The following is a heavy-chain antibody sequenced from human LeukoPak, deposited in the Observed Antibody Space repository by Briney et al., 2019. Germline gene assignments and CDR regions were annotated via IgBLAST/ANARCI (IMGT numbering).Heavy chain of an antibody. CDR3: ARGPGTSMVYDAFDI. CDR2: IYYSGST. V-gene: IGHV4-59*01. Sequence: GSLRLSCAASGFTFSSYAMSWIRQPPGRGLEWIAYIYYSGSTNYNPSLKSRVTISVDTSKNQFSLKLSSVTAADTAVYYCARGPGTSMVYDAFDIWGQGTMVAVSS. D-gene: IGHD1-1*01. CDR1: GFTFSSYA. J-gene: IGHJ3*02.